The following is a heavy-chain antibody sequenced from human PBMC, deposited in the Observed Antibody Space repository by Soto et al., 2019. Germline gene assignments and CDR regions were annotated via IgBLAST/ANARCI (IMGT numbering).Heavy chain of an antibody. D-gene: IGHD2-15*01. Sequence: GGSLRLSCAASGFTFSSYGMHWVRQAPGKGLEWVAVISYDGSNKYYADSVKGRFTISRDNSNNTLYLQMNSLRAEDTAVYYCAKPRQITSLLLYYFDYWGQGTLVTVSS. CDR1: GFTFSSYG. CDR3: AKPRQITSLLLYYFDY. J-gene: IGHJ4*02. CDR2: ISYDGSNK. V-gene: IGHV3-30*18.